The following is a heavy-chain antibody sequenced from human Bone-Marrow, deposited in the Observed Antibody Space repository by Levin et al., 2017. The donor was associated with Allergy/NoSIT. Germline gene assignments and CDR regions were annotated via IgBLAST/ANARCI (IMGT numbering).Heavy chain of an antibody. J-gene: IGHJ3*02. CDR2: IWYDGSNK. Sequence: GESLKISCAASGFTFSSYGMHWVRQAPGKGLEWVAVIWYDGSNKYYADSVKGRFTISRDNSKNTLYLQMNSLRAEDTAVYYCAREERQRRITIFGGRRGAFDIWGQGTMVTVSS. CDR1: GFTFSSYG. V-gene: IGHV3-33*01. D-gene: IGHD3-3*01. CDR3: AREERQRRITIFGGRRGAFDI.